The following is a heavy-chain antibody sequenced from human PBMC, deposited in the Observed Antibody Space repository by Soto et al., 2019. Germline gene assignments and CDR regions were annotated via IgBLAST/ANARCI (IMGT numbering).Heavy chain of an antibody. J-gene: IGHJ4*02. CDR2: IKSKTDGGTT. CDR3: TPDPPRGIAAACDY. Sequence: GGSLRLSCAASGVTFLPAWMSWVRQAPGKGLEWVGRIKSKTDGGTTDYAAPVKGRFPISLADSTPPLYLQMNSLTTEDTAVYYCTPDPPRGIAAACDYWGQGTLVTVSS. V-gene: IGHV3-15*01. CDR1: GVTFLPAW. D-gene: IGHD6-13*01.